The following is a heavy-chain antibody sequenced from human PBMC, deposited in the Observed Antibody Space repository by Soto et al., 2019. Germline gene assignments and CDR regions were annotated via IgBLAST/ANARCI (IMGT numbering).Heavy chain of an antibody. V-gene: IGHV3-23*01. Sequence: GESLKISCAASGFTFATYAMSWVRQAPGKGLEWVSAISATGISTHYADSVKGRVTISRDNSANTLSLEMSSLTAEDKAVYYCARDKDTSSWTGFDFWGHGTLVTVSS. CDR1: GFTFATYA. J-gene: IGHJ4*01. CDR3: ARDKDTSSWTGFDF. CDR2: ISATGIST. D-gene: IGHD1-1*01.